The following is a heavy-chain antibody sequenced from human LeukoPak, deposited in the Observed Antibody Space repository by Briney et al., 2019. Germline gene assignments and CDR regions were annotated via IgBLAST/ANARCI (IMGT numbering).Heavy chain of an antibody. V-gene: IGHV3-9*01. CDR1: GFTFDDYA. CDR2: ISWNSGSI. Sequence: GGSLRLSCAASGFTFDDYAMPWVRQAPGKGMEWVSGISWNSGSIGYADSVKGRFTISRDNAKNSLYLQMNSLRAEDTALYYCAKDGDSSGYYLYYFDYWGQGTLVTVSS. J-gene: IGHJ4*02. CDR3: AKDGDSSGYYLYYFDY. D-gene: IGHD3-22*01.